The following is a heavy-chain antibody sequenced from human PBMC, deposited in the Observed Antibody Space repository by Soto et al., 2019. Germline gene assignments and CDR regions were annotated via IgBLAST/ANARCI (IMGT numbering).Heavy chain of an antibody. CDR1: GFTFSSYW. CDR3: AKDGSPGDYVLDY. V-gene: IGHV3-30*18. Sequence: GGSLRLSCAASGFTFSSYWMHWVRQAPGKGLEWVAVITSDGSSTYYADSVKGRFTISRDNSKNTLYLQMNSLRAEDTAVYYCAKDGSPGDYVLDYWGQGTLVTVSS. J-gene: IGHJ4*02. CDR2: ITSDGSST. D-gene: IGHD4-17*01.